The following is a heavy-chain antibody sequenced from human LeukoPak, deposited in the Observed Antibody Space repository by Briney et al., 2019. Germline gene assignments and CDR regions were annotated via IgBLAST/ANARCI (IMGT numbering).Heavy chain of an antibody. CDR1: GGSISSYY. Sequence: SQTLSLTCTVSGGSISSYYWSWIRQPAGKGLEWIRRIYTSGSTNYNPSLKSRVTMSVDTSKNQFSLKLSSVTAADTAVYYCARDSDYGSGSYPNWGQGTLVTVSS. J-gene: IGHJ4*02. V-gene: IGHV4-4*07. D-gene: IGHD3-10*01. CDR2: IYTSGST. CDR3: ARDSDYGSGSYPN.